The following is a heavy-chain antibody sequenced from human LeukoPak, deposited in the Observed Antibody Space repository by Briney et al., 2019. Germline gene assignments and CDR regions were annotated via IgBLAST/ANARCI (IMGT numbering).Heavy chain of an antibody. V-gene: IGHV3-23*01. Sequence: GGSLRLSCAASGSTFSSSAMSWVRQAPGKGLEWVSCISGSGSGGSTYDADSVKGRFTISRDNSKNTLYLQMNSLRAEDTAVYFCARAYRDAFDIWGQETMDTVSS. CDR2: ISGSGSGGST. CDR1: GSTFSSSA. J-gene: IGHJ3*02. CDR3: ARAYRDAFDI.